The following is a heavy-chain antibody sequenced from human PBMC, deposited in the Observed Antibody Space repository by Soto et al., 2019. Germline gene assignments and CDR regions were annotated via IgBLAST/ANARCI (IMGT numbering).Heavy chain of an antibody. J-gene: IGHJ5*02. V-gene: IGHV1-2*02. Sequence: QVQLVQSGAEAKKPGASVKVSCEASGYTFTDYFIHWVRQAPGQGLEWMGWINPKSGGTNYAQVFRGRVTMTRDTSISTAYMDLSGLRSDDTATYYCVKTYDGSGQPSHYFDPWGQGTPVTVSS. CDR2: INPKSGGT. D-gene: IGHD3-22*01. CDR3: VKTYDGSGQPSHYFDP. CDR1: GYTFTDYF.